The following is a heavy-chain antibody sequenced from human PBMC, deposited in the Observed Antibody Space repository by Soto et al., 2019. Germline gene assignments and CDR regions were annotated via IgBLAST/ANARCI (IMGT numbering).Heavy chain of an antibody. CDR1: GYSFTSYW. D-gene: IGHD2-2*02. J-gene: IGHJ4*02. Sequence: GESLKISCKGSGYSFTSYWIGWVRQMPGKGLEWMGIIYPGDSDTRYSPSFQGQVTISADKSISTAYLQWSSLKASDTAMHYCARHEMVGCSSTSCYIGHWGQGTLVTVSS. V-gene: IGHV5-51*01. CDR2: IYPGDSDT. CDR3: ARHEMVGCSSTSCYIGH.